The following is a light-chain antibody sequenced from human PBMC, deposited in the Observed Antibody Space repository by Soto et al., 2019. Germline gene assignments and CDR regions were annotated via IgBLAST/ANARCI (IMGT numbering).Light chain of an antibody. CDR3: QQCYSSPWT. CDR2: WAS. CDR1: QSVLYSSNNKNY. V-gene: IGKV4-1*01. Sequence: DIVMTQSPDSLAVSLGARATINCKSSQSVLYSSNNKNYLAWYQQKPGQPPKLLIYWASTRESGVPDRFSGSGSGTDFTLTISSLQAEDVAVYFCQQCYSSPWTFGQGTKVEV. J-gene: IGKJ1*01.